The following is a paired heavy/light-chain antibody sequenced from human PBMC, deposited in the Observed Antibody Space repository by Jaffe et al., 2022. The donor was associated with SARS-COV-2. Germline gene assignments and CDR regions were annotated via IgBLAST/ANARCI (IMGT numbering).Light chain of an antibody. Sequence: EIVMTQSPATLSVSPGERATLSCRASQTVSSDLAWYQQRPGQAPRLLIYGASTRATGIPARFSGSGSGTEFTLTISSLQSEDFAVYYCQQYNNWPPLTFGGGTKVEIK. CDR2: GAS. CDR3: QQYNNWPPLT. J-gene: IGKJ4*01. V-gene: IGKV3-15*01. CDR1: QTVSSD.
Heavy chain of an antibody. V-gene: IGHV4-34*01. D-gene: IGHD1-26*01. CDR1: GGSFSGLY. CDR3: ARSPSRGFTAGLKYFFDS. J-gene: IGHJ4*02. CDR2: INHSGST. Sequence: QVQLQQWGAGLLKPSETLSVTCAVHGGSFSGLYWSWIRQPPGKGLEWIGEINHSGSTNYNPSLKSRVTISVDTSKNQFSLKLNSVTAADTAVYYCARSPSRGFTAGLKYFFDSWGQGTLVTVSS.